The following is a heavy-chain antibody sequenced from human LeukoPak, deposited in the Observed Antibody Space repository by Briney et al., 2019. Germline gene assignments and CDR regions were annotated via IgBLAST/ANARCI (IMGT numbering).Heavy chain of an antibody. D-gene: IGHD3-10*01. J-gene: IGHJ5*02. V-gene: IGHV3-30*04. CDR2: ISYDGSNK. Sequence: GGTLRLSCAASGFTFSSYSMHWVRQAPGKGLEWVAVISYDGSNKYYADSVKGRFTISRDNSKNTLYLQMNSLRAEDTAVYYCARDRHYYGSGSENWFDPWGQGTLVTVSS. CDR1: GFTFSSYS. CDR3: ARDRHYYGSGSENWFDP.